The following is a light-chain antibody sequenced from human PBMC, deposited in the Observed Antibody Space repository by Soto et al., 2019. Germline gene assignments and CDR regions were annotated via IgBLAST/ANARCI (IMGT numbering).Light chain of an antibody. CDR2: GAS. V-gene: IGKV3-15*01. Sequence: DIVLTQSPATLSASPGERVTLSCRASQSVASSVAWYQQKPGQAPRLILYGASTRATGFPARFSGSGSGTEFTLTISSLQSEDFAVYLCQQYHYWPITFGQGTRLEI. J-gene: IGKJ5*01. CDR3: QQYHYWPIT. CDR1: QSVASS.